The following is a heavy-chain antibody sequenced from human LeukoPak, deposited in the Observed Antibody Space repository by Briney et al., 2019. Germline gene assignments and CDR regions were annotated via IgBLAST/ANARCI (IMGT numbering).Heavy chain of an antibody. CDR2: ISYDGSNK. D-gene: IGHD4-17*01. Sequence: GGSLRLSCAASGFTFSSYAMHWVRQAPGKGLEWVAVISYDGSNKYYADSVKGRFTISRDNSKNTLYLQMNSLRAEDTAVYYCARESTDYYFDYWGQGTLVTVSS. V-gene: IGHV3-30*04. J-gene: IGHJ4*02. CDR1: GFTFSSYA. CDR3: ARESTDYYFDY.